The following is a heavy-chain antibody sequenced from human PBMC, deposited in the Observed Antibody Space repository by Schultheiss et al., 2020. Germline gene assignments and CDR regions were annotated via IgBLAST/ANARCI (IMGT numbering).Heavy chain of an antibody. CDR2: INHSGST. J-gene: IGHJ3*02. D-gene: IGHD2-2*01. Sequence: SETLSLTCAVYGGSFSGYYWSWIRQPPGKGLEWIGEINHSGSTNYNPSLKSRVTISVDKSKNQFSLKLSSVTAADTAVYYCARDPVVVVPAAMVGDAFDIWGQGTMVTVSS. V-gene: IGHV4-34*01. CDR1: GGSFSGYY. CDR3: ARDPVVVVPAAMVGDAFDI.